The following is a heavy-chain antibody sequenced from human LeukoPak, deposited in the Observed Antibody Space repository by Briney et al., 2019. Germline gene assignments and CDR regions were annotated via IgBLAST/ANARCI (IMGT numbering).Heavy chain of an antibody. J-gene: IGHJ4*02. D-gene: IGHD3-10*01. Sequence: TSETLSLTCTVSGGSISSSSYYWGWVRQPPGKGLEWIGSIYYSGSTYYNPSLKSRVTISVDTSNNHFSLKLSSVTAADTAVYYCATGGPRGIDYWGQGTLVTVSS. CDR2: IYYSGST. V-gene: IGHV4-39*07. CDR3: ATGGPRGIDY. CDR1: GGSISSSSYY.